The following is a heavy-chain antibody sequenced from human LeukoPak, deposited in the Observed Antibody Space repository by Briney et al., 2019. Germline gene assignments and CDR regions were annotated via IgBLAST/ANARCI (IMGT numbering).Heavy chain of an antibody. CDR2: IYYSGSV. D-gene: IGHD2-2*01. CDR3: ARDVVVPAAIDYFDY. J-gene: IGHJ4*02. Sequence: SETLSLTCGVSGDSIISGNWWSWVRQPPGKGLEWIGEIYYSGSVKYNPSLESRVTISVDKSKNQFSLKLSSVTAADTAVYYCARDVVVPAAIDYFDYWGQGTLVTVSS. V-gene: IGHV4-4*02. CDR1: GDSIISGNW.